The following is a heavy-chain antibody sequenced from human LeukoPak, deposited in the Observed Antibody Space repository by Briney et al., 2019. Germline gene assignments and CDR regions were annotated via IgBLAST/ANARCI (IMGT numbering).Heavy chain of an antibody. J-gene: IGHJ6*03. D-gene: IGHD3-3*01. Sequence: ASVKVSCKASGYTFTSYDISWVRQATGQGLEWMGWMNPNSGNTGYAQKFQGRVTMTRNTSISTAYMELSSLRSEDTAVYYCARDKAGYYDFWSGPHYYYMDVWGKGTTVTVSS. V-gene: IGHV1-8*01. CDR2: MNPNSGNT. CDR1: GYTFTSYD. CDR3: ARDKAGYYDFWSGPHYYYMDV.